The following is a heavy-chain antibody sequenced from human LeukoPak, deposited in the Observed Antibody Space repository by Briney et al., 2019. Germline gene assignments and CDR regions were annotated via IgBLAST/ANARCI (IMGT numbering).Heavy chain of an antibody. CDR2: TYYRSKWYN. J-gene: IGHJ4*02. V-gene: IGHV6-1*01. CDR3: ARGGRDGYNR. CDR1: GDSVSSNSAT. Sequence: SQTVSLTCAISGDSVSSNSATWHWIRQSPSRGLEWLGRTYYRSKWYNDDAVSVKSRITINPDTSKNQFSLQLNSVTREDTGVYYCARGGRDGYNRWGQGTLVTVSS. D-gene: IGHD5-24*01.